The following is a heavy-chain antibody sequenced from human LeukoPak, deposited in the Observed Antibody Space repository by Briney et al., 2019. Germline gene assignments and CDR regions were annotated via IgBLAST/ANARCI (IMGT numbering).Heavy chain of an antibody. CDR1: GFTFSDYH. CDR2: ISSSGSSM. D-gene: IGHD6-13*01. Sequence: GGSLRLSCAASGFTFSDYHMSWIRQAPGKGLEWVSYISSSGSSMYYADSVKGRFTISRDNAKNSLYLQMNSLKTEDTAVYYCTRLRNEIAAFDYWGQGTLVTVSS. V-gene: IGHV3-11*01. CDR3: TRLRNEIAAFDY. J-gene: IGHJ4*02.